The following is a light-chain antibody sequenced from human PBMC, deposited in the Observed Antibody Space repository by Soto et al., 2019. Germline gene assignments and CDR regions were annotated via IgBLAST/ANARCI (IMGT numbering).Light chain of an antibody. V-gene: IGLV2-11*01. CDR2: DVT. J-gene: IGLJ1*01. CDR3: SSYAGSNKSV. CDR1: SSDVGYYNY. Sequence: QSALTQPRSVSGSPGQSVTISCTGTSSDVGYYNYVSWYQQHPGKAPEFMIYDVTKRPSGVPDRFSGSKSGNTASLTISGLQVEDEADYYCSSYAGSNKSVFGTGTKLTVL.